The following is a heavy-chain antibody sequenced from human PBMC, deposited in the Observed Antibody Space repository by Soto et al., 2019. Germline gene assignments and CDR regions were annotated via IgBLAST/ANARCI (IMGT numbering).Heavy chain of an antibody. CDR3: ARDFSRGSVRWFDP. Sequence: GGSLRLSCAASGFTFSSYSMNWVRQAPGKGLEWVSSISSSSSYIYYADSVKGRFTISRDNAKNSLYLQMNSLRAEDTAVYYCARDFSRGSVRWFDPWGQGTLVTVSS. CDR2: ISSSSSYI. J-gene: IGHJ5*02. V-gene: IGHV3-21*01. D-gene: IGHD3-10*01. CDR1: GFTFSSYS.